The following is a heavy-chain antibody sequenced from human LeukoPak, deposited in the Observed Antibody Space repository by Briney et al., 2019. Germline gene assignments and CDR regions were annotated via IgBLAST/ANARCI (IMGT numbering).Heavy chain of an antibody. Sequence: GGSLRLSCAASGFTVSSNYMSWVRQAPGKGLEWVSVIYSGGSTYYADSVKGRFTISRDNSKNTLYLQMNSLRAEDTAVYYCASTVAGGEYFQHWGQGTLVTASS. CDR3: ASTVAGGEYFQH. D-gene: IGHD6-19*01. V-gene: IGHV3-53*01. CDR1: GFTVSSNY. J-gene: IGHJ1*01. CDR2: IYSGGST.